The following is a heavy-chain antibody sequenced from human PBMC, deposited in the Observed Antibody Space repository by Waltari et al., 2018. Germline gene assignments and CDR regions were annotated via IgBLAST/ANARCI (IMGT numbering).Heavy chain of an antibody. V-gene: IGHV3-23*01. CDR3: ARDGGGNGYIHY. J-gene: IGHJ4*02. CDR2: ISGSGGST. D-gene: IGHD3-16*01. Sequence: EVQLLESGGGLVQPGGSLRLSCAASGFTFSSYAMSWVRQAPGKGLGWVSAISGSGGSTYYADSVKGRFTISRDNSKNTLYLQMNSLRAEDTAVYYCARDGGGNGYIHYWGQGTLVTVSS. CDR1: GFTFSSYA.